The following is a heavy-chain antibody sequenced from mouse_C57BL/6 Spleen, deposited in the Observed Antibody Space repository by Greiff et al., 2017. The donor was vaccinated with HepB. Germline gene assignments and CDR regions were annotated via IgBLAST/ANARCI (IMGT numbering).Heavy chain of an antibody. D-gene: IGHD4-1*01. CDR2: IDPSDSET. V-gene: IGHV1-52*01. CDR3: ARGEVLGRTY. CDR1: GYTFTSYW. Sequence: VQLQQPGAELVRPGSSVKLSCKASGYTFTSYWMHWVKQRPIQGLEWIGNIDPSDSETHYNQKFKDKATLTVDKSSSTAYMQLSSLTSEDSSVYYCARGEVLGRTYWGQGTLVTVSA. J-gene: IGHJ3*01.